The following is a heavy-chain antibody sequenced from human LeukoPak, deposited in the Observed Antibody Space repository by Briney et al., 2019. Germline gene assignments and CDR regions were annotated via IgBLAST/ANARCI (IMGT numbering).Heavy chain of an antibody. CDR3: ARFQYHFHYMDV. Sequence: PGGSLRLSCAASGFTFSSYSMNWVRQAPGKGLEWVSSISSSSSYIYYADSVKGRFTISRDNAKNSLYLQMNSLRAEDTAVYYCARFQYHFHYMDVWGKGTTVTVSS. J-gene: IGHJ6*03. V-gene: IGHV3-21*01. CDR2: ISSSSSYI. CDR1: GFTFSSYS.